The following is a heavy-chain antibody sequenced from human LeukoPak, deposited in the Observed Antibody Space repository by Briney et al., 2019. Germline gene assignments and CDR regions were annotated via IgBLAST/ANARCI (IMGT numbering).Heavy chain of an antibody. Sequence: PGGSLRLSCAASGFTFSSYGMSWVRQAPGKGLEWVSAISGSGGSTYYADSVKGRFTISRDNSKNTLYLQMNSLRAEDTAVYYCAKYRNFYDAFDIWGQGTMVTVSS. CDR3: AKYRNFYDAFDI. V-gene: IGHV3-23*01. D-gene: IGHD3-3*01. CDR2: ISGSGGST. J-gene: IGHJ3*02. CDR1: GFTFSSYG.